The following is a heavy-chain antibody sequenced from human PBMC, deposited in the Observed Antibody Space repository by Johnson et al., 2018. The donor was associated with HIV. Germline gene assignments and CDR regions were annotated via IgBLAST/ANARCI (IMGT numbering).Heavy chain of an antibody. D-gene: IGHD5-18*01. CDR1: GSTFSRYA. J-gene: IGHJ3*02. CDR3: AKGEQVWSVASAFDI. Sequence: VQLVESGGGLVQPGGSLRLSCAASGSTFSRYAMICVSQAPGKGLEWVYATSDNGGSIYYAASVKGRFTLSRDNSKNMLYLQMNSLRAADTALYYCAKGEQVWSVASAFDIWGQGTMVTVSS. V-gene: IGHV3-23*04. CDR2: TSDNGGSI.